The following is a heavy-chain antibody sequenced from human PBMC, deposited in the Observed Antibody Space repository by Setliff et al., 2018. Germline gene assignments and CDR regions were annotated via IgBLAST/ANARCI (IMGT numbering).Heavy chain of an antibody. V-gene: IGHV4-4*07. Sequence: SETLSLTCTVSGGSISSYYWCWIRQPAGKGLELIGRIYTSGSANYNPSLKSRVTMSIDTSKNQFSLKLSSVTAADTAVYYCARVDDGGYPDFYYYYGMDVWGQGTTVTVSS. CDR1: GGSISSYY. CDR3: ARVDDGGYPDFYYYYGMDV. CDR2: IYTSGSA. J-gene: IGHJ6*02. D-gene: IGHD5-18*01.